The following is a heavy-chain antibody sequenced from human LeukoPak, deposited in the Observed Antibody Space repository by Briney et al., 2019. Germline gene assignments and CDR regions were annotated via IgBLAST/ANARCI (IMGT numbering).Heavy chain of an antibody. CDR3: ASHYG. CDR1: GPTVSSNF. D-gene: IGHD3-16*01. CDR2: IHMDHRT. V-gene: IGHV3-53*01. J-gene: IGHJ4*02. Sequence: PGGSLRLSCAASGPTVSSNFMHWVRQAPGKGLEWVAGIHMDHRTFYADSVKGRFTISRDNSANTIYLQMNSLRAEDTAIFYCASHYGGGQGTPVTVSS.